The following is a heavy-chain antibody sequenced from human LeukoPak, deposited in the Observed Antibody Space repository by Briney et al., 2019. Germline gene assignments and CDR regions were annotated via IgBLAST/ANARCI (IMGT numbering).Heavy chain of an antibody. V-gene: IGHV4-59*08. CDR2: IYVTGST. D-gene: IGHD3-16*02. J-gene: IGHJ6*03. CDR3: ARQIGGGIEDMDV. CDR1: GGSIGTYY. Sequence: SETLSLTCIVSGGSIGTYYWSWIRQSPGKGLEWIGYIYVTGSTRYNPYLQSRVTISVDTSRNQFFLKMSSVTAADTAVYHCARQIGGGIEDMDVWGTGTKVTVSS.